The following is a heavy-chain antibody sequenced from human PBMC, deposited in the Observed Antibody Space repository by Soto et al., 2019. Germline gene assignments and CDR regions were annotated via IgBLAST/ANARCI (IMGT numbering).Heavy chain of an antibody. J-gene: IGHJ6*02. CDR2: INGGNGNT. V-gene: IGHV1-3*01. CDR3: DRGKGLEGSDGYYGPEV. CDR1: GYSFTTYA. D-gene: IGHD1-1*01. Sequence: ASVKVSCKASGYSFTTYAMHWVRQAPGQGLEWMGWINGGNGNTKYSQKLQDRVTITRDTAASIAYMELSSLRSEDTAVYYCDRGKGLEGSDGYYGPEVWGQ.